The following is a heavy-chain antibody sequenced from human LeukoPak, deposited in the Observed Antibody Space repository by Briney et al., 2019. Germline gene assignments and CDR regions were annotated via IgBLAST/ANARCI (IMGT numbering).Heavy chain of an antibody. D-gene: IGHD6-13*01. J-gene: IGHJ4*02. CDR2: INSDGSST. CDR3: AKDQKQQLVTYYFDY. CDR1: GFTFSSYG. V-gene: IGHV3-74*01. Sequence: GGSLRLSCAASGFTFSSYGMHWVRQAPGKGLVWVSRINSDGSSTSYADSVKGRFTISRDNSKSTLYLQMNSLRAEDTAVYYCAKDQKQQLVTYYFDYWGQGTLVTVSS.